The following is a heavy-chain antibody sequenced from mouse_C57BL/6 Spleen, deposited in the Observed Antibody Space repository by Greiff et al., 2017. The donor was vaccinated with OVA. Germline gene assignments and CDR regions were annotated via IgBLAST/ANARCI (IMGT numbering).Heavy chain of an antibody. CDR1: GYTFTSYW. CDR3: ARGNGYCYYFDY. D-gene: IGHD2-3*01. J-gene: IGHJ2*01. CDR2: IDPSDSYT. V-gene: IGHV1-69*01. Sequence: VQLQQPGAELVMPGASVKLSCKASGYTFTSYWMHWVKQRPGQGLEWIGEIDPSDSYTNYNQKFKGKSTLTVDKSSSTAYMQLSSLTSEDSAVYYCARGNGYCYYFDYWGQGTTLTVSS.